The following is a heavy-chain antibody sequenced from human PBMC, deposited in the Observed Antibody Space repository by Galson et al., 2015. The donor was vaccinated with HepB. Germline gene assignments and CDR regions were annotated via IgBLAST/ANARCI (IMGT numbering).Heavy chain of an antibody. V-gene: IGHV3-73*01. CDR3: TSFAGAAAAGTYYYYMDV. CDR2: IRSKANSYAT. CDR1: GFTFSGSA. Sequence: SLRLSCAASGFTFSGSAMHWVRQASGKGLEWVGRIRSKANSYATAYAESVKGRFTISRDDSKNTAYLQMNSLKTEDTAVYYCTSFAGAAAAGTYYYYMDVWGKGTTVTVSS. D-gene: IGHD6-13*01. J-gene: IGHJ6*03.